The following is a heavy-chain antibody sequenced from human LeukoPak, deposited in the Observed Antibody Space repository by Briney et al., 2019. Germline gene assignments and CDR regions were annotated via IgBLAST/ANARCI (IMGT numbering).Heavy chain of an antibody. CDR1: GFAFDDYD. D-gene: IGHD6-19*01. CDR2: MSGDGRRT. CDR3: AKDLDGGWYDAFDI. V-gene: IGHV3-43*02. Sequence: PGGSLRLSCAASGFAFDDYDMHWVRQVPGKGPDWVSLMSGDGRRTFYADSLRGRFPISRDNSKNSLYLQMNSLRTEDTALYYCAKDLDGGWYDAFDIWGQGTMVTVSS. J-gene: IGHJ3*02.